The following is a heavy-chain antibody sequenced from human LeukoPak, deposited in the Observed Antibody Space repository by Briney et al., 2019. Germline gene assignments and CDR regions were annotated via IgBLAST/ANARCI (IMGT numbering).Heavy chain of an antibody. J-gene: IGHJ4*02. CDR3: ARDIDY. Sequence: GGSLILSCAASGFTVSSNYMNWVRRAPGKGLEWVSVIYSGGSTYYADSVRGRFTVSRDTSKNTLYLQMSSLRAEDTAVYYCARDIDYWGQGTLVTVSS. CDR1: GFTVSSNY. V-gene: IGHV3-66*01. CDR2: IYSGGST.